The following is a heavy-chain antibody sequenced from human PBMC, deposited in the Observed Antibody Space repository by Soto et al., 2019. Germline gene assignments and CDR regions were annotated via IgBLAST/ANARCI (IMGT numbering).Heavy chain of an antibody. D-gene: IGHD2-15*01. CDR1: GFTFGIYA. CDR3: AKDLSSYYYIDF. CDR2: ISATGGST. Sequence: EVQLLESGGDLVQPGGSLRLSCAASGFTFGIYAMTWVRQAPGKGLEWVSTISATGGSTFYADSVKGRFTISRDNSKNTLDLQMNSLRAEDTAIYYCAKDLSSYYYIDFWGQGTLVTVSS. J-gene: IGHJ4*02. V-gene: IGHV3-23*01.